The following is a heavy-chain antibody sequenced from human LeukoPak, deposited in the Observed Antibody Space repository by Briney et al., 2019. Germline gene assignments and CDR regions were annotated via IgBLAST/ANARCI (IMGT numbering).Heavy chain of an antibody. Sequence: GGSLRLSCAASGFTFSSYSMNWVRQAPGKGLEWVSYISSSSSTIYYADSVKGRFTISRDNAKSSLFLQTNSLRAEDTAVYYCARCSTTGCASSPLAGYLYWGQGTLLTVSS. CDR1: GFTFSSYS. CDR3: ARCSTTGCASSPLAGYLY. J-gene: IGHJ4*02. D-gene: IGHD2-2*01. CDR2: ISSSSSTI. V-gene: IGHV3-48*04.